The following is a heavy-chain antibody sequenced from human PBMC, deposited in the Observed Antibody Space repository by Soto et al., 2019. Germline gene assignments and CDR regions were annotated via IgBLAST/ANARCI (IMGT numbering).Heavy chain of an antibody. J-gene: IGHJ5*02. D-gene: IGHD5-12*01. CDR3: AREPYEYNWFDP. CDR1: GGSISGYY. CDR2: IHDSGRT. V-gene: IGHV4-59*01. Sequence: SETLSLTCTVSGGSISGYYWSWIRQPPGKGLEWIGYIHDSGRTNYNPSLKSRVTISVDTSKNQFSLKLSSVTAADTAVYYCAREPYEYNWFDPWGQGTLVTVSS.